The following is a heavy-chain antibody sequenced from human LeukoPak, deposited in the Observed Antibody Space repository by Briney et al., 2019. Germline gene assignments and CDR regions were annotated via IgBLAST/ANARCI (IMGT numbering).Heavy chain of an antibody. D-gene: IGHD6-13*01. CDR3: ARTLEYGQYSSSWYFDY. Sequence: SETLSLTCTVSGGSISSYYWSWIRQPAGKGLEWIGRIYTSGSTNYNPSLKSRVTMSVDTSKNQFSLKLSSVTAADTAVYYCARTLEYGQYSSSWYFDYWGQGTLVTVSS. J-gene: IGHJ4*02. CDR2: IYTSGST. CDR1: GGSISSYY. V-gene: IGHV4-4*07.